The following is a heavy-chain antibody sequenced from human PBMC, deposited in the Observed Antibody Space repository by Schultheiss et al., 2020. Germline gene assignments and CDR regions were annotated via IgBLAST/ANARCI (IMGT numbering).Heavy chain of an antibody. CDR1: GGSFSGYY. J-gene: IGHJ6*02. D-gene: IGHD1-26*01. Sequence: SHTLSLTCAVYGGSFSGYYWSWIRQHPGKGLEWIGYIYYSGSTNYNPSLKSRVTISVDTSENQFSLKLSSVTAADTAVYYCARERWELLSIDRCYYGMDVWGQGTTVTVSS. CDR3: ARERWELLSIDRCYYGMDV. CDR2: IYYSGST. V-gene: IGHV4-59*01.